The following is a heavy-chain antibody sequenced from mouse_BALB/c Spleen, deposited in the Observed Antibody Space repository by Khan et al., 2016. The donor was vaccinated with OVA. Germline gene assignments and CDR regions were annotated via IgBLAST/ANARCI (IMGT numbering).Heavy chain of an antibody. J-gene: IGHJ3*01. CDR3: VNHGSSSGWFTY. CDR2: INPSSDYT. CDR1: GYTFTSYW. V-gene: IGHV1-7*01. Sequence: QVQLQQSGAELEKPGASVKMSCKASGYTFTSYWMHWVKQRPGQGLEWIGYINPSSDYTEYNQKFKEKATLTADKSSSTAYMQLTSLTSEDSAVYYCVNHGSSSGWFTYWGQGTLVTVSA. D-gene: IGHD1-1*01.